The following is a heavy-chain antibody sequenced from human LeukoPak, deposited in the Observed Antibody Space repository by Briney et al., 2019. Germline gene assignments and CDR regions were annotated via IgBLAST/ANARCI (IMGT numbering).Heavy chain of an antibody. CDR3: ARTGRVGATDY. J-gene: IGHJ4*02. CDR1: GFTFSSYS. V-gene: IGHV3-21*01. CDR2: ISSSSSYI. Sequence: PGGSLRLSCAASGFTFSSYSMNWVRQAPGKGLEWVSSISSSSSYINYADSVKGRFTISRDNAKNSLYLQMNSLRAEDTAVYYCARTGRVGATDYWGQGTLVTVSS. D-gene: IGHD1-26*01.